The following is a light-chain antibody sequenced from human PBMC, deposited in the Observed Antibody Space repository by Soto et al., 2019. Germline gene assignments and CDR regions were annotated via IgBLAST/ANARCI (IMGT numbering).Light chain of an antibody. V-gene: IGLV2-14*03. J-gene: IGLJ1*01. CDR3: LSHTTSRTYV. Sequence: QSVLTQPASVSGSPGQSITISCSGTSSDIGAYEYVSWYQQHPGKPPKLMIYNVNNRPSGVSYRFSGSKSGNTASLTISRLQTEDEADYYCLSHTTSRTYVFGPGTKVTAL. CDR1: SSDIGAYEY. CDR2: NVN.